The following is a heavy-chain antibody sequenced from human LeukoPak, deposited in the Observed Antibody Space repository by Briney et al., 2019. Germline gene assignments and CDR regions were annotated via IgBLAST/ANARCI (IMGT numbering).Heavy chain of an antibody. D-gene: IGHD3-9*01. CDR1: GYSFTSYW. J-gene: IGHJ4*02. V-gene: IGHV5-51*01. CDR2: IYPGDSDT. Sequence: GESLKISCTGSGYSFTSYWIGCVRQMPWKGLECMGIIYPGDSDTRYSPSFQVQVTISADKSISTAYLQWSSLKASDTAFFFRQKPAYEILTGYYGPYYFDYWGQGTLVTVSS. CDR3: QKPAYEILTGYYGPYYFDY.